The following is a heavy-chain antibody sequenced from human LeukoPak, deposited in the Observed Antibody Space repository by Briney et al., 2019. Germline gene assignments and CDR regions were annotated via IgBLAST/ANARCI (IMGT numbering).Heavy chain of an antibody. D-gene: IGHD5-18*01. CDR3: AGADLKFNSLLPLNFNY. CDR2: TIPILSTP. CDR1: GGSFSRLS. Sequence: SVKVSCKASGGSFSRLSINWVRQVPGQGLEWMGGTIPILSTPNSAQRFQDSVTFTADGSTSTAYMELSSLTSEDTAVYYCAGADLKFNSLLPLNFNYWGQGTLVTVSS. V-gene: IGHV1-69*01. J-gene: IGHJ4*02.